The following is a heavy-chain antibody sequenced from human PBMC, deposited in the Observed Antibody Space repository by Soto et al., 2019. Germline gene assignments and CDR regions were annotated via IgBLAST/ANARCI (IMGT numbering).Heavy chain of an antibody. CDR1: GFTFSSYA. CDR3: ARDLALAGNY. CDR2: ISSTSSYT. D-gene: IGHD6-19*01. Sequence: PGESLKISCAASGFTFSSYAMNWVRQTQEKGLEWVSSISSTSSYTHYSDSVKGRFTISRDNANNSLFLQMNSLRAEDTATYYCARDLALAGNYWGQGVLVTVSS. J-gene: IGHJ4*02. V-gene: IGHV3-21*01.